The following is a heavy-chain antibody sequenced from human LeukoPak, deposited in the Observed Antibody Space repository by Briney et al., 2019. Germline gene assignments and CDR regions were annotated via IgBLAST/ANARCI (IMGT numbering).Heavy chain of an antibody. J-gene: IGHJ4*02. CDR2: ISYDGSNK. CDR3: ARVSVPRGYDFYY. V-gene: IGHV3-30*04. CDR1: GFTFSSYA. Sequence: GRSLTLSCAASGFTFSSYAMHWVRQAPGKGLEWVAVISYDGSNKYYADSVKGRFTISRDNSKNTLYLQMNSLRAEDTAVYYCARVSVPRGYDFYYSGQGTLVTVSS. D-gene: IGHD5-12*01.